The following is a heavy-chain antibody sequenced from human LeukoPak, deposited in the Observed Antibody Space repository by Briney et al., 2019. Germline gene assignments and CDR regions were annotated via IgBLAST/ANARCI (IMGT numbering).Heavy chain of an antibody. CDR3: ARERSSGWYLAYYYYGMDV. Sequence: GGSLRLSCAASGFTFSSYAMHWVRQAPGKGLEWVAVISYDGSNKYYADSVKGRFTISRDNSKNTLYLQMNSLRAEDTAVYYCARERSSGWYLAYYYYGMDVWGQGTTVTVSS. D-gene: IGHD6-19*01. V-gene: IGHV3-30-3*01. CDR2: ISYDGSNK. J-gene: IGHJ6*02. CDR1: GFTFSSYA.